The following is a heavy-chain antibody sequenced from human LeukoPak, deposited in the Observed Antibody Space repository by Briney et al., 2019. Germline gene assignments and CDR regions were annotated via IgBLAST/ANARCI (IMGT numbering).Heavy chain of an antibody. CDR2: INHSGST. D-gene: IGHD6-13*01. J-gene: IGHJ4*02. CDR1: GGSFSGYY. Sequence: TPSETLSLTCAVYGGSFSGYYWSWIRQPPGKGLEWIGEINHSGSTNYNPSLKSRVTISVDTSKNQFSLKLSSVTAADTAVYYCARAGYSSSWDHFDYWGQGTLVTVSS. CDR3: ARAGYSSSWDHFDY. V-gene: IGHV4-34*01.